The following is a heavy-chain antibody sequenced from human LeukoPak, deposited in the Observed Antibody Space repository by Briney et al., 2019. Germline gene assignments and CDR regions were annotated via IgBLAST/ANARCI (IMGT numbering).Heavy chain of an antibody. V-gene: IGHV3-48*04. D-gene: IGHD2-15*01. Sequence: GGSLRLSCAASGFPSSSYGMNWVRQAPGKGLEWVSYINSGGSNTFYADSVKGRFTISRDNTKNSLYLQMNSLRAEDTAVYYCASGGPGAVDFDYWGQGMLVTVSS. CDR2: INSGGSNT. CDR3: ASGGPGAVDFDY. J-gene: IGHJ4*02. CDR1: GFPSSSYG.